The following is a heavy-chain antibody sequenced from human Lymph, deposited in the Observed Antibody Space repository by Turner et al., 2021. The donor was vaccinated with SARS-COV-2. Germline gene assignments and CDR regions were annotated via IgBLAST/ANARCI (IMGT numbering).Heavy chain of an antibody. V-gene: IGHV4-59*01. J-gene: IGHJ5*02. Sequence: QVQLQESGPRLVKPLEPLSPTCTVSGASMTSNYWSWIRQPPVKRLEWIGYIYYRGSTNYNPSLKSQVTISVDTSKNQFSLKLTSVTAADTAIYYCARETVNNWVDPWGQGILVTVSS. CDR1: GASMTSNY. CDR2: IYYRGST. CDR3: ARETVNNWVDP. D-gene: IGHD2-21*02.